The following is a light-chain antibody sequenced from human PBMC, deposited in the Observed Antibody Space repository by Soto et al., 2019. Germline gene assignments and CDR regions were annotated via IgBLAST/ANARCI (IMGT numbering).Light chain of an antibody. CDR3: QQYDTWPRT. CDR1: QTVTSH. Sequence: EIVVTQSPATLSVSPGERATLSCRASQTVTSHLAWYQQKPGQAPRLLIYGASTRAAGIPARFSGSGSGTEFSLTVSSLQSEDFAVYYCQQYDTWPRTFGQGTNVEIK. V-gene: IGKV3-15*01. J-gene: IGKJ1*01. CDR2: GAS.